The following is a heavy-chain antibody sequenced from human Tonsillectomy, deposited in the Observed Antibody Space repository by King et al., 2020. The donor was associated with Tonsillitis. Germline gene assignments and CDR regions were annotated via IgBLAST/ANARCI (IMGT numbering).Heavy chain of an antibody. J-gene: IGHJ2*01. Sequence: VQLVESGGGLVQPGGSLRLSCAASGFTFRNYAVSWVRQAPGKGLEWVSAISGSGGSTYYADSVKGRFTISRNNSKNTLYLQVNSLRADDTAVYYCAKDRFTTLDWYVDLWGRGTLVTVSS. CDR2: ISGSGGST. CDR3: AKDRFTTLDWYVDL. V-gene: IGHV3-23*04. D-gene: IGHD3-22*01. CDR1: GFTFRNYA.